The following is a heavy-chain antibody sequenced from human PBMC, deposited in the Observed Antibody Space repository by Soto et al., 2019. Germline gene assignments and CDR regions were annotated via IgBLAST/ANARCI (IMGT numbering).Heavy chain of an antibody. CDR2: IYYSGST. Sequence: KPSETLSLTCTVSGGSISSYYWSWIRQPPGKGLEWIGYIYYSGSTNYNPSLKSRVTISVDTSKNQFSLKLSSVTAADTAVYYCARDWWQQPKRGNYYYGMDVWGQGTTVTVSS. D-gene: IGHD6-13*01. CDR3: ARDWWQQPKRGNYYYGMDV. V-gene: IGHV4-59*01. J-gene: IGHJ6*02. CDR1: GGSISSYY.